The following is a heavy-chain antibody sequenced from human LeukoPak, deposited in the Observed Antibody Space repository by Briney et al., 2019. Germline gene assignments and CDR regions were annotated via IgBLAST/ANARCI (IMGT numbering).Heavy chain of an antibody. D-gene: IGHD4-23*01. CDR3: ARKPLSGGYGGIIDY. Sequence: PGGSLRLSCATSGFTLSSYWMHWVHQVPGKGLEWLSRINNDGDSTSYADSVKGRFTISRDNAKNTLYLRMNSLRAEDTAIYYCARKPLSGGYGGIIDYWGQGTLVTVSS. V-gene: IGHV3-74*01. J-gene: IGHJ4*02. CDR1: GFTLSSYW. CDR2: INNDGDST.